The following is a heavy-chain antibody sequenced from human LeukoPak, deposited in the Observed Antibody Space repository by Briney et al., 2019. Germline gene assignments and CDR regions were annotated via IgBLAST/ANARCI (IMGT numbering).Heavy chain of an antibody. J-gene: IGHJ6*03. Sequence: SVKVSCKASGGTFRSYAISWVRQAPGQGLEWMGGIIPIFGTANYAQKFQGRVTITTDESTSTAYMELSSLRSEDTAVYYCARADDYVWGSYRLMSHYYYYMDVWGKGTTVTVSS. D-gene: IGHD3-16*02. CDR3: ARADDYVWGSYRLMSHYYYYMDV. CDR2: IIPIFGTA. CDR1: GGTFRSYA. V-gene: IGHV1-69*05.